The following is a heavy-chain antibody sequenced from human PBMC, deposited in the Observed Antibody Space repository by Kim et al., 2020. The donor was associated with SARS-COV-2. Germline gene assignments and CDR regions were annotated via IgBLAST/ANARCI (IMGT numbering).Heavy chain of an antibody. CDR1: GGSISSSNW. J-gene: IGHJ4*02. D-gene: IGHD2-15*01. V-gene: IGHV4-4*02. CDR3: ARCSGGSCYGSFDY. CDR2: IYHSGST. Sequence: SETLSLTCAVSGGSISSSNWWTWVRQPPGKGLGWIGEIYHSGSTNYNPSLKSRVTISVDKSKNQFSLKLSSVTAADTAVYYCARCSGGSCYGSFDYWGQGTLVTVSS.